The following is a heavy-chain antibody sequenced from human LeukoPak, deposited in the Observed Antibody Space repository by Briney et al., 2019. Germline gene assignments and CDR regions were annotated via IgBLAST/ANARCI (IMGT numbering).Heavy chain of an antibody. J-gene: IGHJ3*02. Sequence: GGSLRLSCAPSGFTFRNYEMSWVRQTAGEGLEWLSYISSSGKTIYYADSVKGRFTISRDNAKNSLFLQMNSLRAGDAAVYYCARGSRGEGAHDAFDIWGQGTMVTVSS. D-gene: IGHD3-10*01. CDR2: ISSSGKTI. CDR1: GFTFRNYE. CDR3: ARGSRGEGAHDAFDI. V-gene: IGHV3-48*03.